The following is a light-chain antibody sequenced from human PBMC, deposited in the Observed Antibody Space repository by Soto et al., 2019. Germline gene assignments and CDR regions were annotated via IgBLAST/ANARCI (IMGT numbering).Light chain of an antibody. V-gene: IGKV3-15*01. CDR3: QQYSNWPPIT. CDR2: AAS. J-gene: IGKJ5*01. CDR1: QSVSSN. Sequence: EIVMTQSPATLSVSPGERATLSCRASQSVSSNLAWYQQKPGQAPRLLIYAASTRPTGIPARFSGGGSGTEFTLTISSLQSEDFAVYYCQQYSNWPPITFGQGTRLENK.